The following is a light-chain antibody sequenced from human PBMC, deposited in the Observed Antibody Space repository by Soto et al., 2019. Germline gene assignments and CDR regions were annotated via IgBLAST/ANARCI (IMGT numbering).Light chain of an antibody. CDR2: DVS. CDR1: QSISRW. Sequence: DIQMTQSPSTLSASVGDRVTITCRASQSISRWLAWYQKKPGKDPKILLYDVSSLESGVPSRFSGSGSATEFILTINGLQPDDFATYFCQQFKSGTWTFGQGTKLDIK. CDR3: QQFKSGTWT. J-gene: IGKJ1*01. V-gene: IGKV1-5*01.